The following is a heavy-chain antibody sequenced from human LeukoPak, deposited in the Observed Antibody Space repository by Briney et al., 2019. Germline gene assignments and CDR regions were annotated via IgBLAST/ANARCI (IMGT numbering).Heavy chain of an antibody. J-gene: IGHJ4*02. CDR2: ISYDGSNK. CDR1: GFTFSSYA. CDR3: ARGWELQDY. D-gene: IGHD1-26*01. Sequence: TGGSLRLSCAASGFTFSSYAMHWVRQAPGKGLEWVAVISYDGSNKYYADSVKGRFTISRDNSKNTLYLQMNSLRAEDTAVYYCARGWELQDYWGQGTLVTVSS. V-gene: IGHV3-30-3*01.